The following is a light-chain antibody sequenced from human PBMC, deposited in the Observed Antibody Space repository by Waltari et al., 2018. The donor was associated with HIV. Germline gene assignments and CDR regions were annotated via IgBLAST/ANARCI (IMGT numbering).Light chain of an antibody. V-gene: IGKV3-20*01. CDR2: AAS. CDR3: QQYDSSPWT. CDR1: QIVSSSY. J-gene: IGKJ1*01. Sequence: EIVFTQSPGTLSLSPGAGATLSCRASQIVSSSYLAWYQQKPGQPPRLLIYAASSTATDIPARFSGSGSGTDFTLSISRLEAEDVAIYYCQQYDSSPWTFGQGTRVEIK.